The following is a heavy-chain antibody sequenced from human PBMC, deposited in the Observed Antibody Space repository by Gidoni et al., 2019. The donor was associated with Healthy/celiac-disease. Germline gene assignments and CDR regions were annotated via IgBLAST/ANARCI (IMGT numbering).Heavy chain of an antibody. Sequence: QITLKESGPTLVKPTQTLTLTCTFSGFSLSTSGVGVGWIRQPPGKALEWLALIYWDDDKRYSPSLKSRLTITKDTSKNQVVLTMTNMDPVDTATYYCALLTYYDFWSGYLRGYYYYMDVWGKGTTVTVSS. D-gene: IGHD3-3*01. CDR1: GFSLSTSGVG. J-gene: IGHJ6*03. CDR3: ALLTYYDFWSGYLRGYYYYMDV. CDR2: IYWDDDK. V-gene: IGHV2-5*02.